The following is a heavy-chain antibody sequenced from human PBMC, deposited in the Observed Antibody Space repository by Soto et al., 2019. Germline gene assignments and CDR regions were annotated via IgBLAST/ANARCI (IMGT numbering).Heavy chain of an antibody. V-gene: IGHV3-30*03. D-gene: IGHD1-1*01. CDR3: ATWHEREHAYDV. CDR2: ISYDGSNQ. CDR1: GFTFNIYG. Sequence: VKLVESGGGVVQPGGSLRLSCAASGFTFNIYGMHWVRQAPDKGLEWVALISYDGSNQYYADSVKGRFTISRDNSKNTLFLQMNSLRADDTAVYYCATWHEREHAYDVWGQGTTVTVSS. J-gene: IGHJ3*01.